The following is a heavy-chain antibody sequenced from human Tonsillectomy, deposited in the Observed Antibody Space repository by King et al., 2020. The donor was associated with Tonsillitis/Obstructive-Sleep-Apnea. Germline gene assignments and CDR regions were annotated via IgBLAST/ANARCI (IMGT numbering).Heavy chain of an antibody. Sequence: VQLVESGGGVVQPGRSLRLSCAASGFTFSFYAMHWVRQAPGKGLEWVAVISYDGSNKYYADYVKGRFTISRDNSKNTLYLQMNRLRAQDTAVYCCARQRAPPCINGVSNGFQHWGQGTLVTVSS. CDR1: GFTFSFYA. V-gene: IGHV3-30*04. J-gene: IGHJ1*01. CDR2: ISYDGSNK. D-gene: IGHD2-8*01. CDR3: ARQRAPPCINGVSNGFQH.